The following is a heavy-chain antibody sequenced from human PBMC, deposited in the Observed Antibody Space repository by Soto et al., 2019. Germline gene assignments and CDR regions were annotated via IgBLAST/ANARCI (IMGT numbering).Heavy chain of an antibody. CDR2: IYWDDDK. Sequence: QITLKESGPTLVKPTQTLTLTCTFSGFSLSTSGVGVGWIRQPPGKALEWLALIYWDDDKRYSPSLKSRLTIHKDNAKNHVDLTMTNMDLVDTATYYCAHSRGDCYDYWGQGTLVTVSS. V-gene: IGHV2-5*02. J-gene: IGHJ4*02. D-gene: IGHD3-10*01. CDR3: AHSRGDCYDY. CDR1: GFSLSTSGVG.